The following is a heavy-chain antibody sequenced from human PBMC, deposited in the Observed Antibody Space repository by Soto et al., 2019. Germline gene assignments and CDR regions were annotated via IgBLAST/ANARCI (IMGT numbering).Heavy chain of an antibody. V-gene: IGHV1-2*02. J-gene: IGHJ4*02. CDR1: GYIFTAYS. D-gene: IGHD6-13*01. CDR2: FNPNSGDT. CDR3: AREDSAAISLDY. Sequence: ASVKVSCKASGYIFTAYSMHWVRQAPGQGLEWVGWFNPNSGDTIYAQKFQGRVTLTGDTSISTAYMELYSLTSDDTAVYYCAREDSAAISLDYWGQGTLVTVSS.